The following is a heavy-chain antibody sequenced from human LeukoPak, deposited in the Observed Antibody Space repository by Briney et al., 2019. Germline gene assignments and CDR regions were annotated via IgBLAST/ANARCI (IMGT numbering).Heavy chain of an antibody. V-gene: IGHV1-2*02. D-gene: IGHD3-10*01. CDR1: GYTFTGYY. J-gene: IGHJ6*03. CDR3: ARDVGYYGSGSYYNPNYYYYYMDV. Sequence: ASVKVSCKASGYTFTGYYMHWVRQAPGQGLEWMGWINPNSGGTNYAQKFQGRVTMTRDMSTSTVYMELSSLRSEDTAVYYCARDVGYYGSGSYYNPNYYYYYMDVWGKGTTVTVSS. CDR2: INPNSGGT.